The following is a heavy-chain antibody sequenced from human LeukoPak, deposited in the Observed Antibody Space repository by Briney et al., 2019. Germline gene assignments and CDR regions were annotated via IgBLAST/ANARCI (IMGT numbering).Heavy chain of an antibody. CDR3: AKDSPGGYCTNGVCPIETYYYYGMDV. CDR2: ISGSGGST. J-gene: IGHJ6*02. CDR1: GFTFSSHA. Sequence: PGGSLRLSCAASGFTFSSHAMSWVRQAPGKGLEWVSAISGSGGSTYYADSVKGRFTISRDNSKNTLYLQMNSLRAEDTAVYYCAKDSPGGYCTNGVCPIETYYYYGMDVWGQGTTVTVSS. D-gene: IGHD2-8*01. V-gene: IGHV3-23*01.